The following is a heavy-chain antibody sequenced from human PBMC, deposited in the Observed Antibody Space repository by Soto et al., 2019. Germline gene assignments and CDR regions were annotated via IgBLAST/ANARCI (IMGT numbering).Heavy chain of an antibody. J-gene: IGHJ3*02. CDR2: IYHSGST. D-gene: IGHD5-12*01. CDR3: ARDDVAKRGYPDAFDI. V-gene: IGHV4-4*02. CDR1: GGSISSSNW. Sequence: PSETLSLTCAVSGGSISSSNWWSWVRQPPGKGLEWIGEIYHSGSTNYNPSLKSRVTISVDKSKNQFSLKLSSVTAADTAVYYCARDDVAKRGYPDAFDIWGQGTMVTVSS.